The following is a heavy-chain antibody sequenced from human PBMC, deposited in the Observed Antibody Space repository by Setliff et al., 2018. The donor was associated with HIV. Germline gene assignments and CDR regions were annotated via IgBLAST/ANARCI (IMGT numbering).Heavy chain of an antibody. J-gene: IGHJ4*02. CDR1: GYTFTSYD. CDR2: MNPNSGNT. V-gene: IGHV1-8*02. CDR3: ARVIWSGYYKPLGY. Sequence: ASVKVSCKASGYTFTSYDINWVRQATGQGLEWMGWMNPNSGNTGYAQKFQDRVTMTRNTSISTAYMEPSSLRSEDTAVYYCARVIWSGYYKPLGYWGQGTLVTVSS. D-gene: IGHD3-3*01.